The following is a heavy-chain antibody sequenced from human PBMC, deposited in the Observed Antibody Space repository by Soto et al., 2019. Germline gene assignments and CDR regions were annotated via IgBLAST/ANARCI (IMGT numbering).Heavy chain of an antibody. Sequence: QVRLEESGPGLVKPSETLSLICSVSGGSVNNANYFWNWIRHHPENGLEWIGYSYYSGRTRYNPSFKTRATLSIDTSKNQFSLRLNSVTVADTAVYFCARDADYGGSRGGMDVWGRGTTVTVSS. D-gene: IGHD4-17*01. CDR2: SYYSGRT. V-gene: IGHV4-31*03. J-gene: IGHJ6*02. CDR3: ARDADYGGSRGGMDV. CDR1: GGSVNNANYF.